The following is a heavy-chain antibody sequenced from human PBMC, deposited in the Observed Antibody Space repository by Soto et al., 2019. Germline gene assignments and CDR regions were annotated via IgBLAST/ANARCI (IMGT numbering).Heavy chain of an antibody. V-gene: IGHV4-61*01. CDR2: IYYSGST. CDR3: ARGPWLRVGGLRVEV. Sequence: ASETLSLTCTVSGGSVSSGSYYWSWIRQPPGKGLEWIGYIYYSGSTNYNPSLKSRVTISVDTSKNQFSLKLSSVTAADTAVYYCARGPWLRVGGLRVEVWGQATTVTVSS. J-gene: IGHJ6*02. D-gene: IGHD3-16*01. CDR1: GGSVSSGSYY.